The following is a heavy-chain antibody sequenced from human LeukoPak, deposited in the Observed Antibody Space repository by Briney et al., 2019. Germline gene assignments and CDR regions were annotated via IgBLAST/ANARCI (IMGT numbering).Heavy chain of an antibody. CDR2: IYYSGNT. D-gene: IGHD3/OR15-3a*01. J-gene: IGHJ4*02. CDR3: ARQTGSGLFILP. Sequence: PSQTLSLTCTVSGGSISSSSYYWGWIRQPPGKGLEWIGSIYYSGNTYYNASLKSQVSISIDTSKNQFSLRLTSVTAADTAVYYCARQTGSGLFILPGGQGTLVTVSS. CDR1: GGSISSSSYY. V-gene: IGHV4-39*01.